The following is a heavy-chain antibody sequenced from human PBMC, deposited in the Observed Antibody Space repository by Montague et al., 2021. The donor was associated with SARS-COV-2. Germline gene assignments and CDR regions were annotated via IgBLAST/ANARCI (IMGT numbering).Heavy chain of an antibody. CDR2: IYWDDDK. CDR3: AHRYYSGSGSSASALFDY. D-gene: IGHD3-10*01. CDR1: GFSLSTSGMS. J-gene: IGHJ4*03. V-gene: IGHV2-5*08. Sequence: PALVKPTQTLTLTCTFSGFSLSTSGMSVTWIRQPPGKALEWLARIYWDDDKRYRPGLQSRPTTTKGTSENQVVLTMTNMDPVDTATYYCAHRYYSGSGSSASALFDYSGHRTLASVAS.